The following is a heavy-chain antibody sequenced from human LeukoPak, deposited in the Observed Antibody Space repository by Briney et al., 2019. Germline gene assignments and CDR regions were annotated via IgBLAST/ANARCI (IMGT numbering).Heavy chain of an antibody. V-gene: IGHV3-21*01. D-gene: IGHD6-13*01. J-gene: IGHJ4*02. Sequence: GGSLRLSCTASGFTFSDCDMNWFRQAPGKGLEWVSSVSYRSSHMYYADSVKGRFTISRDNAENSLYLQMNSLRAEDTAVYYCGRAFPPLRTAAAGDYWGQGTLVTVSS. CDR2: VSYRSSHM. CDR3: GRAFPPLRTAAAGDY. CDR1: GFTFSDCD.